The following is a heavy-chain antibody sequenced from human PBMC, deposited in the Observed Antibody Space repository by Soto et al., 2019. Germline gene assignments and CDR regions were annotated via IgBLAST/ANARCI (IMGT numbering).Heavy chain of an antibody. D-gene: IGHD2-8*01. J-gene: IGHJ4*02. CDR3: AKEIFAAAYAATSAFDL. V-gene: IGHV3-23*01. CDR2: VDGSGADT. Sequence: GGSLRLSCAASGFTFSSHAMGWLRQAPGTEPEWVAFVDGSGADTSYADSVKGRFTISRDNSENSLFLHMNSLRAEDTGRYFCAKEIFAAAYAATSAFDLWGQGTLVTISS. CDR1: GFTFSSHA.